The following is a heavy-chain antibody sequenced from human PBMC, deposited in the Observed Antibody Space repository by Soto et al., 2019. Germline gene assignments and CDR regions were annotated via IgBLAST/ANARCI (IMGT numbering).Heavy chain of an antibody. D-gene: IGHD2-15*01. Sequence: SDTWSVVDGSSITYFWYCIKKTPGKGLQWIGHIDYTGHTIYNPSLESRVSMSLDTSNNQFSLRLSSVTAADTAVYYCARSCSGGSCYRGQETVWGQGTLVTVSS. V-gene: IGHV4-59*08. J-gene: IGHJ4*02. CDR3: ARSCSGGSCYRGQETV. CDR1: DGSSITYF. CDR2: IDYTGHT.